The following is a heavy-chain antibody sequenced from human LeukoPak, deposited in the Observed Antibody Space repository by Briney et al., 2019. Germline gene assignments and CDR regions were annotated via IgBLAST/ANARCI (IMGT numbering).Heavy chain of an antibody. J-gene: IGHJ5*02. CDR2: ISSLGTHI. D-gene: IGHD3-16*01. CDR3: ASDYDYANWFDP. Sequence: GGYLRLSCVASGFTLSTYSMNWVRQPPGKGLEWVSSISSLGTHINYADSVKGRFTVSTDNAKNSLYLQMDSLRAEDTAFHYCASDYDYANWFDPWGQGSLVTVSS. CDR1: GFTLSTYS. V-gene: IGHV3-21*01.